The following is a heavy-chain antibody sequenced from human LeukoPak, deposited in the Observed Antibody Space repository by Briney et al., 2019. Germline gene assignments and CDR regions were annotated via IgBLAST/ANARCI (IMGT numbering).Heavy chain of an antibody. J-gene: IGHJ4*02. CDR2: IWPSNSDT. D-gene: IGHD1-26*01. Sequence: GESLKISCKGSGYRFTNYWIAWVRQMPGKGLEWMGIIWPSNSDTRYSPSFQGQVTISVDKSISTAYLQWSSLKASDTAMYYCARRRDLYSGSYYPFDYWGQGTLVTVSS. V-gene: IGHV5-51*01. CDR1: GYRFTNYW. CDR3: ARRRDLYSGSYYPFDY.